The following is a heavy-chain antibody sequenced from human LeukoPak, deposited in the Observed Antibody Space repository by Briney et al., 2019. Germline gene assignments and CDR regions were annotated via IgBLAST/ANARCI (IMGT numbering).Heavy chain of an antibody. V-gene: IGHV3-20*04. CDR2: LNWNGGST. CDR1: GFTFDDYD. Sequence: GGSLRLSCEASGFTFDDYDMSWGRQVPGKGVEWGSGLNWNGGSTGYADSVKGRFTISRDNAKNSLYLQLNSLRDEDTALYYCARVEHCRGGSCYYFDYWGQGTLVTVSS. CDR3: ARVEHCRGGSCYYFDY. D-gene: IGHD2-15*01. J-gene: IGHJ4*02.